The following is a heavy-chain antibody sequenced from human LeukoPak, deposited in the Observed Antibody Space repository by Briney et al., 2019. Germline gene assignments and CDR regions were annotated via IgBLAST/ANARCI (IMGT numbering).Heavy chain of an antibody. D-gene: IGHD6-19*01. CDR3: ARDQGVAGTTFDY. CDR1: GFTFSSYS. Sequence: SGGSLRLSCAASGFTFSSYSMNWVRQAPGKGLEWVSYISSSSSTIYYADSVKGRFTISRDNAKNSLYLQMNSLRAEDTAVYYCARDQGVAGTTFDYWGQGTLVTVSS. V-gene: IGHV3-48*01. CDR2: ISSSSSTI. J-gene: IGHJ4*02.